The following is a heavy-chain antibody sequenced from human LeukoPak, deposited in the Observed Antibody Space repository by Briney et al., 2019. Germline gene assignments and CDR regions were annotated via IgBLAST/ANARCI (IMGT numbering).Heavy chain of an antibody. J-gene: IGHJ5*02. D-gene: IGHD3-16*01. Sequence: PSETLSLTCSVSGGSINNNYWSWIRQSAGKGLEWIGRVYPTGKTHYNPSLLGRVTMSVDTSRSQVSLRLNSVTATDTAVYYCARGGTRDLLLDPWGQGTLVTVSS. V-gene: IGHV4-4*07. CDR3: ARGGTRDLLLDP. CDR2: VYPTGKT. CDR1: GGSINNNY.